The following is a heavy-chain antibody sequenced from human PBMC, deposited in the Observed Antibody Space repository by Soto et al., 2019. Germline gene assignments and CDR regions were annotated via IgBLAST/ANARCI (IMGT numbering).Heavy chain of an antibody. D-gene: IGHD2-8*01. V-gene: IGHV1-3*01. CDR2: INAGNGNT. J-gene: IGHJ4*02. CDR1: GYTFTSYA. CDR3: ARDKPLVYAHDY. Sequence: ASVKVSCKASGYTFTSYAMHWVRQAPGQRLEWMGWINAGNGNTKYSQKFQGRVTITRDTSASTAYMELSSLRSEDTAVYYCARDKPLVYAHDYWGQGTLVPVSS.